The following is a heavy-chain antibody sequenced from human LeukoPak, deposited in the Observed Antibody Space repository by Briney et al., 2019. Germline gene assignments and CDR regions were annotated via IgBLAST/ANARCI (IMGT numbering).Heavy chain of an antibody. CDR3: ARDPYGSGHGVD. J-gene: IGHJ4*02. D-gene: IGHD3-10*01. Sequence: ASVKVSCKASGYTFTSYYMHWVRQAPGQGLEWMGIINPSGGSTSYAQKFQGRVTMTRDTSTSIVYMELSSLRSKDTAVYYCARDPYGSGHGVDWGQGTLVTVSS. CDR1: GYTFTSYY. V-gene: IGHV1-46*01. CDR2: INPSGGST.